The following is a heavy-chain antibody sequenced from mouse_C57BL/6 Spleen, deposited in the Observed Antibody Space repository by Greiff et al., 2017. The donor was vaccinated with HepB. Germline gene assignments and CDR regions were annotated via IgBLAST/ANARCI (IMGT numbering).Heavy chain of an antibody. CDR2: IDPSDNHT. J-gene: IGHJ3*01. V-gene: IGHV1-50*01. Sequence: QVQLKQPGAELVKPGASVKLSCKASGYTFTSYWMQWVKQRPGQGLEWIGEIDPSDNHTNYNQKFKGKATLTVDTSSSTAYMQLSNLTSEDSAVYYYARFKLWGFAYWGQGTLVTVSA. D-gene: IGHD1-1*02. CDR3: ARFKLWGFAY. CDR1: GYTFTSYW.